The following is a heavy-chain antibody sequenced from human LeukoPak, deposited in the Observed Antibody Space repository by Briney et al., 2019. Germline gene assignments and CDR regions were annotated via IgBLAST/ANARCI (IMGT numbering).Heavy chain of an antibody. CDR3: TTDESSGWSQLDY. J-gene: IGHJ4*02. V-gene: IGHV3-15*01. CDR1: GFTFSNAW. D-gene: IGHD6-19*01. CDR2: IKSKTDGGTT. Sequence: GGSLRLSCAASGFTFSNAWMSWVRQAPGKGLEWVGRIKSKTDGGTTDYAAPVKGRFTISRDDSKNTLYLQMNSLKTEDTAVYYCTTDESSGWSQLDYWGQGTLVTVSS.